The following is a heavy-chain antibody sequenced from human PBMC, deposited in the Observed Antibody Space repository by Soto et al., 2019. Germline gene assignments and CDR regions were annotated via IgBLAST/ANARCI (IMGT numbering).Heavy chain of an antibody. V-gene: IGHV3-48*01. CDR1: GFSFSSYS. J-gene: IGHJ3*02. D-gene: IGHD6-19*01. CDR3: ARVKGCRSSGWYEDVAFDI. Sequence: EVQLVESGGGLVQPGGSLRLSCAASGFSFSSYSMNWVRQAPGKGLEWLSYISTGSSTIYYADSVKGRFTISRDNAKNSLYLQMNSLRAEDTAVYYCARVKGCRSSGWYEDVAFDIWGQGTMVTVSS. CDR2: ISTGSSTI.